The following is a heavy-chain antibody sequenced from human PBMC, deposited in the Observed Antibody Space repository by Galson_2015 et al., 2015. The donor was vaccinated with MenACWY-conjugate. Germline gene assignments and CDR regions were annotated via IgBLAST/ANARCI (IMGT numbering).Heavy chain of an antibody. CDR3: AKSPGRSGSYFNAFDI. Sequence: SLRLSCAASGFTFSSYSMNWVRQAPGKGLVWVSRINSDGSSTSYADSVKGRFTISRDNAKNTLYLQMNSLRAEDTAVYYCAKSPGRSGSYFNAFDIWGQGTMVTVSS. J-gene: IGHJ3*02. V-gene: IGHV3-74*01. CDR2: INSDGSST. CDR1: GFTFSSYS. D-gene: IGHD1-26*01.